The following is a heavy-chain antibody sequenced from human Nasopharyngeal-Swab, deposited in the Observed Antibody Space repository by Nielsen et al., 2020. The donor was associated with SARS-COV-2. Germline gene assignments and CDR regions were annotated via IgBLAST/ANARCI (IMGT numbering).Heavy chain of an antibody. V-gene: IGHV3-30*03. CDR1: GFTFNNYG. Sequence: GGSLRLSRAVSGFTFNNYGMHWVRQAPGKGLEWVALISYEGSLKYYADSVKGRFTISRDSSKDTVYLQMNSLRPEDTAVYYCARRRPILHLGEFSSSFDSWGQGTLVTVSS. CDR2: ISYEGSLK. J-gene: IGHJ4*02. D-gene: IGHD3-16*01. CDR3: ARRRPILHLGEFSSSFDS.